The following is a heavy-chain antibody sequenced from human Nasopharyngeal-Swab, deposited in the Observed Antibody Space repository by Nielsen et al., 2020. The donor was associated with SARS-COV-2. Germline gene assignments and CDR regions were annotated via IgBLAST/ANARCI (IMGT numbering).Heavy chain of an antibody. CDR1: GFTFSSYA. CDR2: ISGSGGST. Sequence: GGSLRLSCAASGFTFSSYAMSWVRQVPGKGLEWVSAISGSGGSTYYAASVTGRFTISRDNSKNTAYLQMNSLRAEDTAVYYCAKDRGNDYGDQSDYWGQGTLVTVSS. D-gene: IGHD4-17*01. CDR3: AKDRGNDYGDQSDY. J-gene: IGHJ4*02. V-gene: IGHV3-23*01.